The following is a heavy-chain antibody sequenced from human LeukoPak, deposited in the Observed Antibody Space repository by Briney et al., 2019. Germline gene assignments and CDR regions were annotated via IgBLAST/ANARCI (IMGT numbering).Heavy chain of an antibody. D-gene: IGHD1-1*01. J-gene: IGHJ4*02. V-gene: IGHV3-30-3*01. CDR1: GFTFSSYA. Sequence: GRSLRLSCAASGFTFSSYAMHWVRQAPGKGLEWVAVISYDGSNKYYADSVKGRFTISRDNSKNTLYLQMNSLKNEDTAVYYCAGDRLWNPLDSWGQGTLVTVSS. CDR3: AGDRLWNPLDS. CDR2: ISYDGSNK.